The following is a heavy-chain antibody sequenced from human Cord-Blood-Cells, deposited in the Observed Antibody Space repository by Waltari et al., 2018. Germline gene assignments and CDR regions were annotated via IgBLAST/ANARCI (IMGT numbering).Heavy chain of an antibody. V-gene: IGHV4-34*01. CDR3: ARVGYSGYDDRLDFIDY. Sequence: QVQLQQWGAGLLKPSETLSLTCAVYGGSFSGYYWSWIRQPPGKGLEWIGEINHSGSTNHNPPLKSRVTISVDTSKNQFSLKLSSVTAADTAVYYCARVGYSGYDDRLDFIDYWGQGTLVTVSS. CDR2: INHSGST. D-gene: IGHD5-12*01. J-gene: IGHJ4*02. CDR1: GGSFSGYY.